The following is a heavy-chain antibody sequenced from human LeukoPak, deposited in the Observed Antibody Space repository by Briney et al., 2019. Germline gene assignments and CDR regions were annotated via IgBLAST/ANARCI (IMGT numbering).Heavy chain of an antibody. CDR2: ISSSGSTI. V-gene: IGHV3-48*03. J-gene: IGHJ6*04. D-gene: IGHD3-10*02. CDR1: GFTFSSYE. Sequence: GGSLRLSCAASGFTFSSYEMNWVRQAPGEGLVWVSYISSSGSTIYYADSVKGRFTISRDNAKNSLYLQMNSLRAEDTAVYYCAELGITMIGGVWGKGTTVTISS. CDR3: AELGITMIGGV.